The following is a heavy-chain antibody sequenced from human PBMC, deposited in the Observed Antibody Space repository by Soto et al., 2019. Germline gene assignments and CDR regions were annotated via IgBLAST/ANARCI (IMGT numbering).Heavy chain of an antibody. V-gene: IGHV3-33*01. CDR2: IWYDGSNK. D-gene: IGHD6-13*01. J-gene: IGHJ2*01. Sequence: QVQLVESGGGVVQPGRSLRLSCAASGFTFNRYGMHWVRQAPGKGLEWVALIWYDGSNKYYADSVKGRFTISRDNSKNTLYLQMNSLRAEDTAVSYCARDWSIAPYFDLWGRGTLVTVSS. CDR1: GFTFNRYG. CDR3: ARDWSIAPYFDL.